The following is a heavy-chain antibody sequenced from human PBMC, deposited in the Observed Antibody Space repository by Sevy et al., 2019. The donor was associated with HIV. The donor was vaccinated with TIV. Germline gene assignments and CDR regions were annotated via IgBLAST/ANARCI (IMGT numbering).Heavy chain of an antibody. D-gene: IGHD6-19*01. Sequence: SETLSLTCTVSGDSISSSNYYWNWIRQPAGEGLEWIGRIYTSGSTNYYPSLKSRVTISVDTSKNQFSLKLRSVTAADTAVYYCARDILVAGQWRNFDYWGQGTLVTVSS. CDR3: ARDILVAGQWRNFDY. V-gene: IGHV4-61*02. CDR1: GDSISSSNYY. CDR2: IYTSGST. J-gene: IGHJ4*02.